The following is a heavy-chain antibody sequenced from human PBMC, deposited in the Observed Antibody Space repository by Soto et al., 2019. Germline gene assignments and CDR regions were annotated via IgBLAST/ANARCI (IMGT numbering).Heavy chain of an antibody. D-gene: IGHD2-2*01. V-gene: IGHV3-23*01. J-gene: IGHJ4*02. CDR3: GKDKGGRYCSRSSSIYSFDY. CDR1: GFTFSTYA. CDR2: ISDSGST. Sequence: EVQLLESGGGFVQPWGSLRRSCTASGFTFSTYAMSWVRQAPGKGLEWCSTISDSGSTYYADSVKGRFTISRDNSKNTLYLEMISLRAEDTAVYYCGKDKGGRYCSRSSSIYSFDYLGQGTLGTVST.